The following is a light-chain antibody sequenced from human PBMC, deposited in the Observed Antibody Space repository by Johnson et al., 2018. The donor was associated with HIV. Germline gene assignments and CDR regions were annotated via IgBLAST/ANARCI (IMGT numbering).Light chain of an antibody. Sequence: QSVLTQPPSVSAAPGQKVTISCSGSSSNIGNNYVSWYQQLPGTAPKLLIYDTYKRFFEIPDRFSGSKSGTSATLGITGLQTGDEADYYCGTWDSSLSACYVFGTGTKVSV. CDR1: SSNIGNNY. V-gene: IGLV1-51*01. J-gene: IGLJ1*01. CDR3: GTWDSSLSACYV. CDR2: DTY.